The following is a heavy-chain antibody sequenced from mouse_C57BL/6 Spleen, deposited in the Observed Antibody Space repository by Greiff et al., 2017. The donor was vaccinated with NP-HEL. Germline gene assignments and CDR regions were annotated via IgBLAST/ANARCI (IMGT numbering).Heavy chain of an antibody. D-gene: IGHD4-1*01. V-gene: IGHV1-15*01. Sequence: VQLVESGAELVRPGASVTLSCKASGYTFTDYEMHWVKQTPVHGLEWIRAIDPETGGTAYNQKFKGKAILTADKSSSTAYMELRSLTSEDSAVYYCTRGGTGTEGFDYWGQGTTLTVSS. CDR1: GYTFTDYE. J-gene: IGHJ2*01. CDR3: TRGGTGTEGFDY. CDR2: IDPETGGT.